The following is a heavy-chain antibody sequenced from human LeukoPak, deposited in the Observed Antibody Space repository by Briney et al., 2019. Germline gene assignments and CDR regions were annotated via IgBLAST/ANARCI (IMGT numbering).Heavy chain of an antibody. CDR2: IRSKANSYAT. CDR3: TRPGIAVAGTDY. CDR1: GFTFSGSA. Sequence: GGSLRLSCAASGFTFSGSAMHWVRQASGKGLEWVGRIRSKANSYATAYAASLKGSFTISRADSKNTAYLQMNSLKTEDTAVYYCTRPGIAVAGTDYWGQGTLVTVSS. D-gene: IGHD6-19*01. J-gene: IGHJ4*02. V-gene: IGHV3-73*01.